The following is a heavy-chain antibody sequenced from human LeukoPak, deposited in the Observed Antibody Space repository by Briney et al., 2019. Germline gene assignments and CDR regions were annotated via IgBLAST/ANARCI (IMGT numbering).Heavy chain of an antibody. CDR1: GFTFDDYA. J-gene: IGHJ6*03. D-gene: IGHD6-19*01. V-gene: IGHV3-9*01. Sequence: SGRSLRLSCAAAGFTFDDYAMHWVRQAPGKGLEWVSTIKWNSGRMEYADSVKGRFTISRDNAKNSLYLQMNSLRDEDTALYYCAKDGQRRAVSVVTYMDVWGKGTTVTVSS. CDR2: IKWNSGRM. CDR3: AKDGQRRAVSVVTYMDV.